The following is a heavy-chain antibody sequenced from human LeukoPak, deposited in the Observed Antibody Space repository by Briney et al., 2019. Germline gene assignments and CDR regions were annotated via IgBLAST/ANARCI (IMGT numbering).Heavy chain of an antibody. CDR2: IYSGGST. CDR1: GFTVSSNY. Sequence: GGSLRLSCAASGFTVSSNYMSWVRQAPGKGLEWVSVIYSGGSTYYADSVKGRSTISRDNSKNTLYLQMNSLRAEDTAVYYCARDLQYPYYYGSGSFTPDLYYYGMDVWGQGTTVTVSS. D-gene: IGHD3-10*01. CDR3: ARDLQYPYYYGSGSFTPDLYYYGMDV. V-gene: IGHV3-66*01. J-gene: IGHJ6*02.